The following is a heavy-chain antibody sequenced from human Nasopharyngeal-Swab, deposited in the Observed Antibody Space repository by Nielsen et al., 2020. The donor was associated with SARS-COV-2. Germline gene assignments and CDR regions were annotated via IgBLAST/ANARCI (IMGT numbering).Heavy chain of an antibody. V-gene: IGHV3-30-3*01. CDR1: GFTFTNYA. J-gene: IGHJ6*03. CDR2: ISYDGSNK. Sequence: GESLKISCAASGFTFTNYAMHWVRQAPGRGLEWVTFISYDGSNKYYADSVKGRFTISRDDAKNSLYLQMNSLRAEDTAVYYCARDGQQQLGDWYYYVDVWGNGTTVTVSS. D-gene: IGHD6-13*01. CDR3: ARDGQQQLGDWYYYVDV.